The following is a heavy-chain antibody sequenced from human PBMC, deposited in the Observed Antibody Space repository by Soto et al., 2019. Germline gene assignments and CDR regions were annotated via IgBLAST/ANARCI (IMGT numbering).Heavy chain of an antibody. CDR2: ISGSGDVI. CDR1: GFTFNSYA. CDR3: AKYRSTSSGAEGFDY. D-gene: IGHD6-6*01. Sequence: LRLSCAASGFTFNSYAMTWVRQAPGKGPEWVSSISGSGDVIFYAASVKGRFTISRDNSKITFFLRLNSLRAEDTGVYYCAKYRSTSSGAEGFDYWGQGALVTVSS. V-gene: IGHV3-23*01. J-gene: IGHJ4*02.